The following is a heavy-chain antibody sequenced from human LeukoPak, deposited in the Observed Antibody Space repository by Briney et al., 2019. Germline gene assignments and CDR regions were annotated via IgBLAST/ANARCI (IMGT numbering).Heavy chain of an antibody. CDR3: AMVDSSSWYDYYGMDV. CDR1: GGSISSYY. V-gene: IGHV4-4*07. CDR2: IYTSGST. J-gene: IGHJ6*02. Sequence: SETLSLTCTVSGGSISSYYWSWIRQPAGKGLEWIGRIYTSGSTNYNPSLKSRVTMSVDTSKNQFSLKLSSVTAADTAVYYCAMVDSSSWYDYYGMDVWGQGTTVTVSS. D-gene: IGHD6-13*01.